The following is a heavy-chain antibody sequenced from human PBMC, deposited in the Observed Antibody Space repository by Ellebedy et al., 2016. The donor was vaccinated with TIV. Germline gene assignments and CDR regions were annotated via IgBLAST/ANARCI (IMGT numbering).Heavy chain of an antibody. Sequence: PRGSLRLSCVASGITFDDYAMHWVRPAPGKGLEWVASISWNSDTIGYADSVKGRFTISRDNAKHSLYLQMNSLRAEDTAVYYCAGHGDRAMTHWGQGTLVTVSS. J-gene: IGHJ4*02. V-gene: IGHV3-9*01. CDR1: GITFDDYA. CDR3: AGHGDRAMTH. CDR2: ISWNSDTI. D-gene: IGHD5-18*01.